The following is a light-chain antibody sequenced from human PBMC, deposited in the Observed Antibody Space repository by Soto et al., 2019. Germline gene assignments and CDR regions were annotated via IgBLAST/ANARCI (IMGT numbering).Light chain of an antibody. J-gene: IGLJ1*01. CDR2: DVT. V-gene: IGLV2-11*01. Sequence: QSVLTQPRSVSGSPGQSVTISCTGTNSDVGDYNYVSWYQQHPGKAPKPMIYDVTKKPSGVPDRFSGSKSGNTASLTISGLQAEDEADYYCCSYAGSYTFVFGTGTKVT. CDR3: CSYAGSYTFV. CDR1: NSDVGDYNY.